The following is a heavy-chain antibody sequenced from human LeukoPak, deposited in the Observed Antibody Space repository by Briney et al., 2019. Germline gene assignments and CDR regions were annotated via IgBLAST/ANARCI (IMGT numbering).Heavy chain of an antibody. CDR2: IIPIFGTA. D-gene: IGHD5-18*01. Sequence: GASVKVSCKASGGTFSSYAISWVRQAPGQGLEWMGVIIPIFGTANYAQKFQGRVTVTTDESTSTAYMERSSLRSEDTAVYYCASFTNTAFGYWGQGTLVTVSS. J-gene: IGHJ4*02. V-gene: IGHV1-69*05. CDR1: GGTFSSYA. CDR3: ASFTNTAFGY.